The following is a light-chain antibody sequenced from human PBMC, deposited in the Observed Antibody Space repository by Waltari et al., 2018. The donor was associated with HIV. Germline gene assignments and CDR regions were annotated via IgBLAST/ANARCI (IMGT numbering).Light chain of an antibody. Sequence: QSALTQPASVSGSPGQSITISCTGTSSAVGGNNHVPWSQQHPGKAPKLMIYDVSKRPSGVSNRFSGSKSGNTASLTISGLQAEDEADYYCSSYTSSSTSRYVFGTGTKVTVL. CDR3: SSYTSSSTSRYV. V-gene: IGLV2-14*01. J-gene: IGLJ1*01. CDR1: SSAVGGNNH. CDR2: DVS.